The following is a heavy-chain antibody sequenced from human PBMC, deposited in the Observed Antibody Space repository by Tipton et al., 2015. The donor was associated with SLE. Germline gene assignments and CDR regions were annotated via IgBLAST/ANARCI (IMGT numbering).Heavy chain of an antibody. CDR2: VHSRGNT. J-gene: IGHJ5*02. V-gene: IGHV4-39*07. D-gene: IGHD4-11*01. CDR3: ARLIGHSTYEFWFDP. Sequence: LRLSCTVSGDSISSGTFFWGWGRQSPEKGLAWIGSVHSRGNTYYNPSLTSRVTISVDPSKNQFSLTLKSVTAADTAVYYCARLIGHSTYEFWFDPWGQGTPVTVSS. CDR1: GDSISSGTFF.